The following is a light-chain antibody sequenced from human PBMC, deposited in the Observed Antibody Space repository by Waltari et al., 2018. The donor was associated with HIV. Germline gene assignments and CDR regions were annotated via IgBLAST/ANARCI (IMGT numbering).Light chain of an antibody. Sequence: STWASGVSDRFSGSRSGNTASLTISRLQTDDEADYFCSSYTTTGTYVVFGGGTKVSVL. J-gene: IGLJ2*01. CDR2: S. V-gene: IGLV2-14*01. CDR3: SSYTTTGTYVV.